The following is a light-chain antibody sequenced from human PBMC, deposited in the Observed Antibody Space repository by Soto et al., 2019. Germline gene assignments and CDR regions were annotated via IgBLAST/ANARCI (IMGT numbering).Light chain of an antibody. CDR3: SSYTASDTYV. Sequence: QSALTQPASVSGSPGQSITISCTGTSSDVGGYNFVSWYQQYPGKAPQLMIYEVTNRPSGVSNRFSGSKSGNTASLTISGLHTEDEADYYCSSYTASDTYVFGTGTKLTVL. CDR1: SSDVGGYNF. V-gene: IGLV2-14*01. J-gene: IGLJ1*01. CDR2: EVT.